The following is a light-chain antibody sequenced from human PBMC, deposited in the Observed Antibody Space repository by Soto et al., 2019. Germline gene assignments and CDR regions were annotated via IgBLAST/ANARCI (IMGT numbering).Light chain of an antibody. J-gene: IGLJ1*01. CDR2: EVN. CDR1: SSDVGTYNR. CDR3: SSYTSSSTYV. Sequence: QSALTQPPSVSGSPGQSVIISCTGTSSDVGTYNRVSWYQQPPGTAPKLMIFEVNNRPAGVHDRFSGSKSGNTASLTISGLQAEDEAVYYCSSYTSSSTYVFGTGTKVTVL. V-gene: IGLV2-18*02.